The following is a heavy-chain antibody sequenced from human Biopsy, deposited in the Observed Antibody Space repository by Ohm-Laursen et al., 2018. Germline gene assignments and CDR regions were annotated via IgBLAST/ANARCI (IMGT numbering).Heavy chain of an antibody. D-gene: IGHD1-26*01. V-gene: IGHV1-69*01. Sequence: SSVKVSCKASGDTFTNYAISWVRQAPGQGLEWMGGIIPIFGTANYAQKFQGRVTITADESTSTAYMELSNLRSDDTAVYYCARDALGGGSYRFFYWGQGSLVTVSS. CDR1: GDTFTNYA. J-gene: IGHJ4*02. CDR3: ARDALGGGSYRFFY. CDR2: IIPIFGTA.